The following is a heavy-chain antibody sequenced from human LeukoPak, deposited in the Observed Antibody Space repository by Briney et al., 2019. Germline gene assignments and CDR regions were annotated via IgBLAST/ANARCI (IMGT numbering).Heavy chain of an antibody. CDR2: IYSGGST. CDR1: GFTVSSNY. D-gene: IGHD3-22*01. Sequence: GGSLRLSCAASGFTVSSNYMSWVRQAPGKGPEWVSVIYSGGSTYYADSVKGRFTISRDNSKNTLYLQMNSLRAEDTAVYYCARGYYDSSGYYYDYWGQGTLVTVSS. CDR3: ARGYYDSSGYYYDY. V-gene: IGHV3-66*01. J-gene: IGHJ4*02.